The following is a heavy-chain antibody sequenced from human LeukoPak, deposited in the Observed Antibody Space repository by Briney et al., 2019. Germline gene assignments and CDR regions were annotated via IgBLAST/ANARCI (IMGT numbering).Heavy chain of an antibody. D-gene: IGHD5-12*01. V-gene: IGHV4-39*01. CDR1: GGSIISSGDY. CDR2: IYYTGST. CDR3: VRRNVGYDTLGPN. Sequence: SETLSLTCTVSGGSIISSGDYWVWIRQPLGKGLEWIASIYYTGSTYYNPSLSGRVTISADTARNQFSVNLRFVTAADTAVYYCVRRNVGYDTLGPNWGRGTLVTVSS. J-gene: IGHJ4*02.